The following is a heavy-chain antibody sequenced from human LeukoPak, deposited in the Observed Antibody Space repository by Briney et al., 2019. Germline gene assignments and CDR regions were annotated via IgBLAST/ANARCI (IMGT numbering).Heavy chain of an antibody. CDR1: GGSFSGYY. CDR2: INHSGST. D-gene: IGHD3-10*01. J-gene: IGHJ3*01. CDR3: ARVQLRGSFC. Sequence: SETLSLTCAVYGGSFSGYYWSWIRQPPGKGLEWIGEINHSGSTNYNPSLKSRVAISVDTSKNQFSLKLSSVTAADTAVYYCARVQLRGSFCWGQGIMVTVSS. V-gene: IGHV4-34*01.